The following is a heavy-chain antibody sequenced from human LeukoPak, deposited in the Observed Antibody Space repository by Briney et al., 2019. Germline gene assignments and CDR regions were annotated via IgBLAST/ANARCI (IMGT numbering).Heavy chain of an antibody. CDR3: ARVASGYDVFDI. CDR1: GGSVSSGSYY. J-gene: IGHJ3*02. Sequence: SEALSLTCTVSGGSVSSGSYYWSWIRQPPGKGLEWIGYIYYSGSTNYNPSLKSRVTISVDTSKNQFSLKLSSVTAADTAVFYCARVASGYDVFDIWGQGTMVTVSS. V-gene: IGHV4-61*01. D-gene: IGHD3-3*01. CDR2: IYYSGST.